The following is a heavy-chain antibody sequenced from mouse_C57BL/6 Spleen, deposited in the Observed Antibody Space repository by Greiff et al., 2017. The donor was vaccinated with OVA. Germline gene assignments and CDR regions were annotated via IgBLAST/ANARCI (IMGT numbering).Heavy chain of an antibody. CDR3: ARGSDDYDGYYFDY. J-gene: IGHJ2*01. CDR1: GFTFSDYY. Sequence: EVKLVESEGGLVQPGSSMKLSCTASGFTFSDYYMAWVRQVPEKGLEWVANINYDGSSTYYLDSLKSRFIISRDNAKNILYLQMSSLKSEDTATYYCARGSDDYDGYYFDYWGQGTTLTVSS. V-gene: IGHV5-16*01. D-gene: IGHD2-4*01. CDR2: INYDGSST.